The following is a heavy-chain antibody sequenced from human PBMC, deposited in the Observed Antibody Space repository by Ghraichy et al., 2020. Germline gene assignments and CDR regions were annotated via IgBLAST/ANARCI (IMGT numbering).Heavy chain of an antibody. CDR2: ISGSGGST. V-gene: IGHV3-23*01. J-gene: IGHJ4*02. Sequence: LSLTCAASGFTFSSYAMSWVRQAPGKGLEWVSAISGSGGSTYYADSVKGRFTISRDNSKNTLYLQMNSLRAEDTAVYYCATGPMIVVVRELDYWGQGTLVTVSS. D-gene: IGHD3-22*01. CDR3: ATGPMIVVVRELDY. CDR1: GFTFSSYA.